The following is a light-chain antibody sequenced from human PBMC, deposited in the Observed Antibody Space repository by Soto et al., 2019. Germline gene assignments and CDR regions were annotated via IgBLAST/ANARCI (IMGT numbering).Light chain of an antibody. CDR1: HPVSPSF. V-gene: IGKV3-15*01. CDR3: QQYNNWPRT. J-gene: IGKJ1*01. CDR2: GAS. Sequence: QSPCTLSLSTGDTANLSCRASHPVSPSFLAWYQQKRGQAPRLLIYGASTRATGIPARFSGSGSGTEFTLTISSLQSEDFAVYYCQQYNNWPRTFGQVTKVDIK.